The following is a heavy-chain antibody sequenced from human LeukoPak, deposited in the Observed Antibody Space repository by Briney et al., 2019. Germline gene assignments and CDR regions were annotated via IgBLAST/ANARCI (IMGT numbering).Heavy chain of an antibody. CDR3: ARLRYCSSTSCYPLFDY. V-gene: IGHV5-51*01. D-gene: IGHD2-2*01. J-gene: IGHJ4*02. CDR2: IYPGDSDT. Sequence: GESLKISCXGSGYSFTSYWIGWVRQMPGKGLQWMGIIYPGDSDTRYSPSFQGQVTISADKSISTAYLQWSSLKASDTAMYYCARLRYCSSTSCYPLFDYWGQGTLVTVSS. CDR1: GYSFTSYW.